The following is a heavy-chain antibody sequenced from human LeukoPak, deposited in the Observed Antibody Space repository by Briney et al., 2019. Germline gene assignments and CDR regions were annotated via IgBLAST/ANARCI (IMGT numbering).Heavy chain of an antibody. CDR3: AKSVVVITFRFDD. CDR2: ISGSGGST. D-gene: IGHD2-15*01. J-gene: IGHJ4*02. Sequence: QSGGSLRLSCAASGFTFSSYAMSWVRQAPGKGLEWVSAISGSGGSTYYADSVKGRFTISRDNSKNMVYLQMNNLRADDTAVYYCAKSVVVITFRFDDWGQGALVTVSS. V-gene: IGHV3-23*01. CDR1: GFTFSSYA.